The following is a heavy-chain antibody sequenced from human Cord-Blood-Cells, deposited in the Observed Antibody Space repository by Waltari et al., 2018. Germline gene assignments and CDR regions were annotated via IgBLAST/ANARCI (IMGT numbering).Heavy chain of an antibody. D-gene: IGHD6-6*01. J-gene: IGHJ2*01. CDR2: INHSGST. V-gene: IGHV4-34*01. Sequence: QVQLQQWGAGLLKPSETLSLTCAVYGGSFSGYYWSWIRQPPGKGLEWIGEINHSGSTNYNPSLKSRVTISVDTSKNQFSLKLSSVTAADTAVYYCARGHRQLVRYFDLWGRGTLVTVSS. CDR3: ARGHRQLVRYFDL. CDR1: GGSFSGYY.